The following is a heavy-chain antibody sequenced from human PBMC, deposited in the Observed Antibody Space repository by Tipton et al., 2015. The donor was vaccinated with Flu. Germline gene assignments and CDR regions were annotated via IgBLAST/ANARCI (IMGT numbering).Heavy chain of an antibody. CDR2: FFYGETT. J-gene: IGHJ4*02. D-gene: IGHD6-13*01. CDR1: GDSIGTFY. CDR3: AREAPIAAAGGVWWEFDY. V-gene: IGHV4-59*12. Sequence: TLSLTCTVSGDSIGTFYWGWIRQPPGKGLEWVGYFFYGETTKYSPSLKSRVTISIDTSKNQFSLNLSTVTAADTAVYYCAREAPIAAAGGVWWEFDYWGQGTLVTVSS.